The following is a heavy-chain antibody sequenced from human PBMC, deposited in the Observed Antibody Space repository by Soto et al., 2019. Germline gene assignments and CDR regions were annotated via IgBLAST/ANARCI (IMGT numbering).Heavy chain of an antibody. CDR3: AKDPRFRQLVPGVSGSFDY. J-gene: IGHJ4*02. CDR1: GFTLSSYG. CDR2: ISYDGSNK. D-gene: IGHD6-6*01. V-gene: IGHV3-30*18. Sequence: PGGSLRLSCAASGFTLSSYGMHWVRQAPGKGLEWVAVISYDGSNKYYADSVKGRFTISRDNSKNTLYLQMNSLRAEDTAVYYCAKDPRFRQLVPGVSGSFDYWGQGTLVTVSS.